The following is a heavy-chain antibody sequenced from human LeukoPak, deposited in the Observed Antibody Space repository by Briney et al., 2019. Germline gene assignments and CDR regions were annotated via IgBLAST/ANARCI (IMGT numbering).Heavy chain of an antibody. J-gene: IGHJ6*02. CDR2: IIPIFGIA. D-gene: IGHD5-18*01. V-gene: IGHV1-69*04. CDR3: ARSAQYSSYYYGMDV. Sequence: SVKVSCKASGGTFSSYAISWVRQAPGQGLEWIGRIIPIFGIANYAQKFQGRVTITADKSTSTAYMELSSLRSEDTAVYYCARSAQYSSYYYGMDVWGQGTTVTVSS. CDR1: GGTFSSYA.